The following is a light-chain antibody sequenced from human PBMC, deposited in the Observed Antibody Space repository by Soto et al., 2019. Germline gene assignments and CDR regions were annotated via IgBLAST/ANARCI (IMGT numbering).Light chain of an antibody. J-gene: IGKJ4*01. CDR3: QQFSSYPLT. V-gene: IGKV3D-15*01. CDR2: RAS. CDR1: QSVSSN. Sequence: EIVMTQSPATLSVSPGERATLSCRSSQSVSSNLAWYQQKPGQAPRLLIYRASTRATGIPDRFSGSGSGTDFTLTISRLEPEDFAVYYCQQFSSYPLTFGGGTKVDIK.